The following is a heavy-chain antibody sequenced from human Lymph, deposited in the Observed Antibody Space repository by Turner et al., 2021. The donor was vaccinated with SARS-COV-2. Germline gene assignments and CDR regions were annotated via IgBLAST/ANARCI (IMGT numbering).Heavy chain of an antibody. CDR3: AREMGSGSDY. D-gene: IGHD3-10*01. CDR1: GFTFSSYA. V-gene: IGHV3-30*04. CDR2: ISYDGSNK. Sequence: QVQLVESGGGVVQLGRSRRLPCTASGFTFSSYAMHWVRQAPGKGLEWVSLISYDGSNKYYADSVKGRFTISRDNSKNTLYLQMNSLRTEDTAVYYCAREMGSGSDYWGQGTLVTVSS. J-gene: IGHJ4*02.